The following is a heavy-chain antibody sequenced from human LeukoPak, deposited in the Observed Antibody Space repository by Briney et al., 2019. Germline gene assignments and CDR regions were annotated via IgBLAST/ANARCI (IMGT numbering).Heavy chain of an antibody. V-gene: IGHV1-2*02. J-gene: IGHJ5*02. CDR3: ARVYVDGGWFDP. Sequence: ASVKVSCKASGYTFTGYYMHWVRQAPGQGLEWMGWINPNSGGTNYAQKFQGRVTMTRDTSISTAYMELSRLRSDDTAVYYCARVYVDGGWFDPWGQGTLVTVSS. CDR2: INPNSGGT. CDR1: GYTFTGYY. D-gene: IGHD3-16*01.